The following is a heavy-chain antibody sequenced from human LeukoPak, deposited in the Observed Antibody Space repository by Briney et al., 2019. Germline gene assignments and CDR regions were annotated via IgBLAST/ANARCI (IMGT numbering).Heavy chain of an antibody. V-gene: IGHV1-2*02. Sequence: GASVKVSCKASGYTFTGYYLHWVRQAPGQGLEWMGCINPKSGGTIYAQKFQGRVTMTSDSSISIAYMEVSGLTSDDTAMYYCTRAPMFWGQGTLVTVSS. D-gene: IGHD3-10*02. CDR1: GYTFTGYY. CDR3: TRAPMF. CDR2: INPKSGGT. J-gene: IGHJ4*02.